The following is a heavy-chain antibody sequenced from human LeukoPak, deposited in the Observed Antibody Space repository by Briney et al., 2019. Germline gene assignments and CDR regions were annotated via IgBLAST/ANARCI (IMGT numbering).Heavy chain of an antibody. CDR2: ISTFNGDT. J-gene: IGHJ4*02. Sequence: ASVKGSCKASGYTFNTHGISCVRQAPGQGREWMGWISTFNGDTNYAEKLRDRVTVTTDTSTSTVYMELRSLRSDDTAVYYCARDPEWYFGFWGQGTLVTVSS. CDR3: ARDPEWYFGF. V-gene: IGHV1-18*01. D-gene: IGHD3-3*01. CDR1: GYTFNTHG.